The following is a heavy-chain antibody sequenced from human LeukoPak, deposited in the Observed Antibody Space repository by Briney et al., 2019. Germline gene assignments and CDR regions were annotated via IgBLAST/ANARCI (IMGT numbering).Heavy chain of an antibody. Sequence: GASVKVSCKASGYTFTDYYLHWVRQAPGQGLEWMGWINPYSGGTNYAQNFQGRVTMTRDTSISTGYMELSRLGSDDTAVYYCARIRGGNNYHFDSSGQRTLVTVSS. CDR2: INPYSGGT. D-gene: IGHD1-26*01. CDR3: ARIRGGNNYHFDS. J-gene: IGHJ4*02. CDR1: GYTFTDYY. V-gene: IGHV1-2*02.